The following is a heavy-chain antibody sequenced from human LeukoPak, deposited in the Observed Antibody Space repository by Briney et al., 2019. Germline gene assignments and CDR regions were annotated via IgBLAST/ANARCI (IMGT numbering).Heavy chain of an antibody. V-gene: IGHV4-4*07. J-gene: IGHJ3*02. CDR2: IYTSGST. Sequence: SETLSLTCTVSGGSISSYYWSWIRQPAGKGLEWIGRIYTSGSTNYNPSLKSRVTMSVDTSKNQFSLKLSSVTAADTAVYYCARAGTYYYDSSGHRRGVLDIWGQGTMVTVSS. CDR3: ARAGTYYYDSSGHRRGVLDI. CDR1: GGSISSYY. D-gene: IGHD3-22*01.